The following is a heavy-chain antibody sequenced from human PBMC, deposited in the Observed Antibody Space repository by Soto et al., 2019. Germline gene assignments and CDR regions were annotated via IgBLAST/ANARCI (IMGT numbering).Heavy chain of an antibody. CDR2: LKHKANSYTT. CDR1: GFTFSAHY. V-gene: IGHV3-72*01. J-gene: IGHJ4*02. D-gene: IGHD1-26*01. Sequence: EVQLVESGGGLVQPGGSLRLSCAASGFTFSAHYMDWVRQAPGKGLEWVGRLKHKANSYTTEYAASVEGRFTISREDSQNSLYLQMNSRKTEDTAVYYCARVSLVGPSGGRYFGYWGQGSQVAVSA. CDR3: ARVSLVGPSGGRYFGY.